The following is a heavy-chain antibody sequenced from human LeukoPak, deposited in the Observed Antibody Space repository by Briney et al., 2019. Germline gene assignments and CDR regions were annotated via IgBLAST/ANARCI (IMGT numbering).Heavy chain of an antibody. CDR1: GFTFSSYA. V-gene: IGHV3-23*01. D-gene: IGHD3-10*01. CDR2: MSGSGGST. CDR3: AKDPRAHYYGSGSYRRGSYFDY. Sequence: SGGSLRLSCAASGFTFSSYAMSWVRQAPGKGLEWVSAMSGSGGSTYYADSVKGRFTISRDNSKNTLYLQMNSLRAEDTAVYYCAKDPRAHYYGSGSYRRGSYFDYWGQGTLVTVSS. J-gene: IGHJ4*02.